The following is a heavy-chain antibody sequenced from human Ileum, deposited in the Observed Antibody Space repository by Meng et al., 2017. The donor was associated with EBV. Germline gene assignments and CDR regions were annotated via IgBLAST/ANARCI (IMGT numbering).Heavy chain of an antibody. J-gene: IGHJ4*02. D-gene: IGHD1-7*01. CDR3: GRDQGRELINH. CDR1: GDSISSDIW. V-gene: IGHV4-4*02. CDR2: VDHRGDT. Sequence: GKRQGPGPGLVTPSGTLSLTCTVSGDSISSDIWWSWVRQPPGKGLEWIGEVDHRGDTNYNPSLKSRVDISVDKSKNQFYLSLFSVTAADTAVYYCGRDQGRELINHWGQGTLVTVSS.